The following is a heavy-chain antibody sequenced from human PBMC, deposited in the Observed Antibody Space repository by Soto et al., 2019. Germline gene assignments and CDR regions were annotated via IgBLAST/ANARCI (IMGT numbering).Heavy chain of an antibody. CDR3: ARVTGGASPPNSY. Sequence: ASVKVSCKASGYTFTSYALHWVRQAPGQGLEWMGWINAGNGNTKYSQKFQGRVTITRDTSASTAYMELSSLRSEDTAVYYCARVTGGASPPNSYWGQGTLVNVSS. V-gene: IGHV1-3*01. D-gene: IGHD7-27*01. CDR2: INAGNGNT. J-gene: IGHJ4*02. CDR1: GYTFTSYA.